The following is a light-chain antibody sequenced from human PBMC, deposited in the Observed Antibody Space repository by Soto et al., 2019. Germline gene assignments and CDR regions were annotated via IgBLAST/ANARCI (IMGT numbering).Light chain of an antibody. J-gene: IGKJ5*01. CDR2: DAS. V-gene: IGKV3-11*01. CDR3: HHRRHFIP. CDR1: QSVSSY. Sequence: CKGGRSRRSSRASQSVSSYLAWYQQKPGQAPRLLIYDASNRATGIPARFSGSGSGTDFTLTFSLLMPADFAVYYCHHRRHFIPFGQGTRLEI.